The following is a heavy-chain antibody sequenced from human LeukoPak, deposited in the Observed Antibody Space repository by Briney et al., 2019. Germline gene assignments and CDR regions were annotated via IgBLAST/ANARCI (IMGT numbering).Heavy chain of an antibody. D-gene: IGHD2-21*02. CDR1: GFTLTSYE. Sequence: GGSLTLSCAASGFTLTSYEVHWVRQAPGKGLVWVSRISSGGSRAGYADSVRGRFTISRDNAKNTLYLQMNSLRAEDTAIYYCARELPREVTLDYWGQGTLVTVSS. CDR3: ARELPREVTLDY. V-gene: IGHV3-74*01. CDR2: ISSGGSRA. J-gene: IGHJ4*02.